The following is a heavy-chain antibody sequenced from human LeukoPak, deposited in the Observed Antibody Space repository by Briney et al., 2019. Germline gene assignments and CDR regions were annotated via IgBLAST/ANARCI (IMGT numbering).Heavy chain of an antibody. CDR1: GFTFSSYG. D-gene: IGHD6-13*01. J-gene: IGHJ4*02. Sequence: GGSLRLSCAASGFTFSSYGMHWVRQAPGKGLEWVAVISYDGSNLDYADSVKGRFTISRDNAKNSLYLQMNSLRAEDTAVYYCALAAAATPIDYWGQGTLVTVSS. V-gene: IGHV3-30-3*01. CDR2: ISYDGSNL. CDR3: ALAAAATPIDY.